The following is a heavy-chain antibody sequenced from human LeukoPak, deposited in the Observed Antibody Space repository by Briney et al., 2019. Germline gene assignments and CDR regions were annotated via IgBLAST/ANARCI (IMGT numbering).Heavy chain of an antibody. Sequence: GASVKVSCKASGYTFTSYYMHWVRQAPGQGLEWMGIINPSGGSISYAQKFQGRVTMTRDTSTSTVYMELSSLRSEDTAVYYCARGVIAAAGTKGTGPFDYWGQGTLVTVSS. CDR1: GYTFTSYY. J-gene: IGHJ4*02. D-gene: IGHD6-13*01. CDR3: ARGVIAAAGTKGTGPFDY. V-gene: IGHV1-46*01. CDR2: INPSGGSI.